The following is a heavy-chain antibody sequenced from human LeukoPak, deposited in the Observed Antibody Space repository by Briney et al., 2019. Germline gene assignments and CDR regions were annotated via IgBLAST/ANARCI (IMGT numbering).Heavy chain of an antibody. D-gene: IGHD3-3*01. V-gene: IGHV4-34*01. CDR3: ARVKAYYDFWSGFV. Sequence: SETLSLTCAVYGGSFSGYYWSWIRQPPGKGLEWIGEINHSGSTNYNPSLKSRVTISVDTSKNQFSLKLSSVTAADTAVYYYARVKAYYDFWSGFVWGQGTLVTVSS. CDR1: GGSFSGYY. CDR2: INHSGST. J-gene: IGHJ4*02.